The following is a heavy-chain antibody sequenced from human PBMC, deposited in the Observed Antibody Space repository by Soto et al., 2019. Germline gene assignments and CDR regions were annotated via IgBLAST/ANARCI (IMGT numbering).Heavy chain of an antibody. Sequence: EVQLVDSGGGLVQPGGSLRLSCAASGFTFSTYDMHWVRQVPGEGLEWVSSIGSAGDPYYADSVKGRFTISREDAKNSLYLQMNCLRAEDTAVYYCARGTGMCGGSCYYYGMDVWGQGTTVTVSS. CDR3: ARGTGMCGGSCYYYGMDV. J-gene: IGHJ6*02. D-gene: IGHD2-15*01. V-gene: IGHV3-13*04. CDR1: GFTFSTYD. CDR2: IGSAGDP.